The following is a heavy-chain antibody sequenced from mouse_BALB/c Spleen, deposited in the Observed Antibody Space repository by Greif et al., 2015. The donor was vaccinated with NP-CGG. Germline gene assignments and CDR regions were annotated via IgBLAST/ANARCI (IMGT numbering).Heavy chain of an antibody. CDR1: GFAFSSYD. D-gene: IGHD2-3*01. J-gene: IGHJ4*01. CDR3: ARYDGYYYYAMDY. V-gene: IGHV5-12-1*01. CDR2: ISSGGGST. Sequence: EVKLVESGGGLVKPGGSLKLSCAASGFAFSSYDMSWVRQTPEKRLEWVAYISSGGGSTYYPDTVKGRFTISRDNAKNTLHLQMSSLKSEDTAMYYCARYDGYYYYAMDYWGQGTSVTVSS.